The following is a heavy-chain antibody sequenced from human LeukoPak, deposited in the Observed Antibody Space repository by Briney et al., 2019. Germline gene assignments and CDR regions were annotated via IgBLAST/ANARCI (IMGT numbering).Heavy chain of an antibody. J-gene: IGHJ4*02. V-gene: IGHV3-15*01. CDR1: GSTFSNAW. D-gene: IGHD3-22*01. CDR2: IKSKPDGGTT. Sequence: GGSLRLSCTASGSTFSNAWMSWVRQAPGKGLEWVGRIKSKPDGGTTDYAAPVKGRFTISRDDSKNTLYLQMNSLKTEDTAVYYCTTVYYDSSAYSLDYWGQGTLVTVSS. CDR3: TTVYYDSSAYSLDY.